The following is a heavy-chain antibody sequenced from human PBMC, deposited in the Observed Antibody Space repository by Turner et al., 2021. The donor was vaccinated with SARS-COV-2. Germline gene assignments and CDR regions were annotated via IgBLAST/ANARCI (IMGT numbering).Heavy chain of an antibody. CDR3: ASYYYDSSGYYYAFDY. D-gene: IGHD3-22*01. J-gene: IGHJ4*02. CDR2: IYYSGST. Sequence: QVQLQESGPGLVKPSETLSLPCTVSGGSISSYYWSWIRQPPGKGLEWIGYIYYSGSTNYNPSLKSRVTISVDTSKNQCSLKLSSVTAADKAVYYCASYYYDSSGYYYAFDYWGQGTLVTVSS. CDR1: GGSISSYY. V-gene: IGHV4-59*01.